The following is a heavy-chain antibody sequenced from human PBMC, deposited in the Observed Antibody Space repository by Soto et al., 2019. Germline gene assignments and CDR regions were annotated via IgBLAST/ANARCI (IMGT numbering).Heavy chain of an antibody. CDR1: GFTFSSYG. Sequence: QVQLVESGGVVVQPGRSLTLSCATSGFTFSSYGMHWVRQAPGKGLERVSFIWYDGSNKYYADSVKGRFTISRDNSKNTLYLQMNSRRAEDTAVYYCARQDCSTTNCYGRQDYFGLDVWGQGTTVTVSS. V-gene: IGHV3-33*01. CDR2: IWYDGSNK. D-gene: IGHD2-2*01. J-gene: IGHJ6*02. CDR3: ARQDCSTTNCYGRQDYFGLDV.